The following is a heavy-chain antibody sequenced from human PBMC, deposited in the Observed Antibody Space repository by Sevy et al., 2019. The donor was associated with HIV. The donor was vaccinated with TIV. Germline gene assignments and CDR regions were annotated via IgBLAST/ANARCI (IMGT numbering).Heavy chain of an antibody. J-gene: IGHJ3*02. Sequence: GGSLRLSCAASGFTFSSYAMHWVRQAPGKGLEWVAVISYDGSNKYYADSVKGRFTISRDNSKNTLYLQMNSLRAEDTAVYYCAGDSGSYKGGAFDIWGQGTMVTVSS. CDR2: ISYDGSNK. CDR1: GFTFSSYA. D-gene: IGHD1-26*01. CDR3: AGDSGSYKGGAFDI. V-gene: IGHV3-30-3*01.